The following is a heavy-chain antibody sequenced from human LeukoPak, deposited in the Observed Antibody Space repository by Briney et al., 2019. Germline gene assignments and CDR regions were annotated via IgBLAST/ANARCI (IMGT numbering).Heavy chain of an antibody. Sequence: SETLSLTCTVSGGSISSSSYYWGWIRQPPGKGLEWIGSIYYSGSTYHNPSLKSRVTISVDTSKNQFSLKLSSVTAADTAVYYCARHIVATVTTCWFDPWGQGTLVTVSS. V-gene: IGHV4-39*01. J-gene: IGHJ5*02. D-gene: IGHD4-11*01. CDR1: GGSISSSSYY. CDR2: IYYSGST. CDR3: ARHIVATVTTCWFDP.